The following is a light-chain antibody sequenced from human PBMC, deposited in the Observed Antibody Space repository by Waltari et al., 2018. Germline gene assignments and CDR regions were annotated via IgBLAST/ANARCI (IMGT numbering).Light chain of an antibody. Sequence: QSVLTQPPSASGTPGQRVTISCSGSSFNIGNNYVYWYQQFPGTAPKLLIYGNNLRPSGVPDRFSDSKSGTSASLAISGLRSDDEADYFCAAWDDSLSGWLFGGGTKLTVL. V-gene: IGLV1-47*01. CDR3: AAWDDSLSGWL. CDR1: SFNIGNNY. CDR2: GNN. J-gene: IGLJ3*02.